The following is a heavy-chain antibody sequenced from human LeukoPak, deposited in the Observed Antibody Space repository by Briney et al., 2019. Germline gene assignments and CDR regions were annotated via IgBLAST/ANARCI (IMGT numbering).Heavy chain of an antibody. CDR1: GFTFSSYA. D-gene: IGHD6-19*01. CDR3: ARARIAVAGPEDYYYYYYMDV. CDR2: ISYDGSNK. J-gene: IGHJ6*03. V-gene: IGHV3-30*04. Sequence: GGSLRLSCAASGFTFSSYAMHWVRQAPGKGLERVAVISYDGSNKYYADSVKGRFTISRDNSKNTLYLQMNSLRAEDTAVYYCARARIAVAGPEDYYYYYYMDVWGKGTTVTVSS.